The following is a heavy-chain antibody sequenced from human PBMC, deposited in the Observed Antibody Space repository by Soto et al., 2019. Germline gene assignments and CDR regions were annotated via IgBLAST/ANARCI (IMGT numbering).Heavy chain of an antibody. CDR1: GYSFTNYC. CDR2: IYPGDSDT. V-gene: IGHV5-51*01. CDR3: ARHVGRQLDV. D-gene: IGHD1-1*01. J-gene: IGHJ6*02. Sequence: GESLKISGKGAGYSFTNYCIGWVPQMPGKGLEWMGIIYPGDSDTRYSPSFQGKVTLSADKSISTAYLQLSSLKASDTAMYYCARHVGRQLDVWGQGTTVTVSS.